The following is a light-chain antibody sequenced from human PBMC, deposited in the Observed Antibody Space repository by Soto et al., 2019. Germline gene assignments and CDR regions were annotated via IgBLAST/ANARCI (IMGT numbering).Light chain of an antibody. J-gene: IGKJ1*01. CDR3: QQYNNWPPWT. V-gene: IGKV3-15*01. CDR2: GAS. Sequence: IVMTQSPATLSVSPGERATLSCRASQSVSTNLAWYQHKPGQAPRLLIHGASTSATGIPARFSGSGSGTEFTLTISNLQSEDFAVYYCQQYNNWPPWTFGQGTKVEIK. CDR1: QSVSTN.